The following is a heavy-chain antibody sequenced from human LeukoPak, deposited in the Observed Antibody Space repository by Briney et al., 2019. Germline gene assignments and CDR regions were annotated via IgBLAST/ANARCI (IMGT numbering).Heavy chain of an antibody. V-gene: IGHV3-48*01. CDR1: GFTFSSYS. CDR3: ARGRLAVATGAFDI. J-gene: IGHJ3*02. D-gene: IGHD6-19*01. Sequence: PGGSLRLSCAASGFTFSSYSMNWVRQAPGKGLGWVSYISSSSSTIYYADSVKGRFTISRDNAKNSLYLQMNSLRAEDTAVYYCARGRLAVATGAFDIWGQGTMVTVSS. CDR2: ISSSSSTI.